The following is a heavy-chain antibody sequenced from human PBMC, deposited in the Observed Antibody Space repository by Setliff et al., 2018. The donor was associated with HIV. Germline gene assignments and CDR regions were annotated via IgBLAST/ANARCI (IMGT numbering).Heavy chain of an antibody. J-gene: IGHJ5*02. CDR1: GYTFTGYY. V-gene: IGHV1-2*02. D-gene: IGHD3-10*01. Sequence: GASVKVSCKASGYTFTGYYMHWVRQAPGQGLEWMGWIYPHSGDTNYAQKFQDRVTMTRDTSVNIAYMQLSRLRSDDTAVYYCAKRADYSGSVSHLDPWGQGTLVTVSS. CDR2: IYPHSGDT. CDR3: AKRADYSGSVSHLDP.